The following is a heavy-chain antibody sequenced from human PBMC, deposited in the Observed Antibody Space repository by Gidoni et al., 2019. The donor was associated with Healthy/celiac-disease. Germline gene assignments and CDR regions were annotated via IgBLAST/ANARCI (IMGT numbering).Heavy chain of an antibody. Sequence: QVQLVESGGGVVQSGRSLRLPCAASGFTFSSYGMHWVRQAPGKGLEWVAVISYDGSNKYYADSVKGRFTISRDNSKNTLYLQMNSLRAEDTAVYYCASREFSGWSSAEYFQHWGQGTLVTVSS. CDR3: ASREFSGWSSAEYFQH. V-gene: IGHV3-30*03. J-gene: IGHJ1*01. CDR1: GFTFSSYG. D-gene: IGHD6-19*01. CDR2: ISYDGSNK.